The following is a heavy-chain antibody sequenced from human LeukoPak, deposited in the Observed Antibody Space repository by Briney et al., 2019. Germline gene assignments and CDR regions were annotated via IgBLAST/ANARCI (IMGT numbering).Heavy chain of an antibody. CDR2: INHSGST. Sequence: ASETLSLTCAVYGGSFSGYYWSWIRQPPGKGLEWIGEINHSGSTNYNPSLKSRVTISVDTPKNQFSLKLSSVTAADTAVYYCARAIGTVPYYFDYWGQGTLVTVSS. CDR1: GGSFSGYY. V-gene: IGHV4-34*01. CDR3: ARAIGTVPYYFDY. J-gene: IGHJ4*02. D-gene: IGHD4-17*01.